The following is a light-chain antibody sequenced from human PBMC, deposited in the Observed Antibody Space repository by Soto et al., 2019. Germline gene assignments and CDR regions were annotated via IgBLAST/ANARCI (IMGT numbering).Light chain of an antibody. CDR3: QQYNNWPPFT. V-gene: IGKV3-15*01. CDR1: QSVSSN. CDR2: GAS. J-gene: IGKJ3*01. Sequence: EIVMTQSPATLSVSPGERATLSCRASQSVSSNLAWYQQKPGQAPRRLIYGASTRATGIPARFSGSGSGTDFTLTISSLQSEDFAVYYCQQYNNWPPFTFGPGTKVDIK.